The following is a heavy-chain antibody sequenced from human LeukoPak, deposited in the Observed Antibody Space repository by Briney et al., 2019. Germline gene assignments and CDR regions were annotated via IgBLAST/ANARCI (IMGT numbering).Heavy chain of an antibody. CDR3: ARVDYHDSSGYYYSKAGKLDY. V-gene: IGHV4-34*01. J-gene: IGHJ4*02. CDR2: INHSGST. D-gene: IGHD3-22*01. Sequence: SETLSLTCAVYGGSFSGYYWSWIRQPPGKGLEWIGEINHSGSTNYNPSLKSRVTISVDTSKNQFSLKLSSVTAADTAVYYCARVDYHDSSGYYYSKAGKLDYWGQGTLVTVSS. CDR1: GGSFSGYY.